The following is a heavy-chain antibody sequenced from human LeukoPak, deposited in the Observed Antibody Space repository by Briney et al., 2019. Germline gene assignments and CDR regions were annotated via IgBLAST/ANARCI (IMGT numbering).Heavy chain of an antibody. D-gene: IGHD2-2*03. J-gene: IGHJ5*02. CDR3: ARGGGYCSSTSCDNWFDP. CDR2: IYISGST. V-gene: IGHV4-4*07. CDR1: GDSISSSY. Sequence: SETLSLTCTVSGDSISSSYWSWIRQPAGKGLEYIGRIYISGSTNYNPSLKSRVTMSLDTSKNQFSLKLSSVTAADTAVYYCARGGGYCSSTSCDNWFDPWGQGTLVTVSS.